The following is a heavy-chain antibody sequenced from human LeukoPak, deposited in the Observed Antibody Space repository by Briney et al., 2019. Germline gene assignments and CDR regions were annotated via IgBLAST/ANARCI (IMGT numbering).Heavy chain of an antibody. V-gene: IGHV4-39*07. CDR1: GDSISSTNDY. CDR3: ARVRSCMIVGAFDI. CDR2: LYYSGST. Sequence: PSETLTLTCTVSGDSISSTNDYWAWIRQSPGKGLEWIGSLYYSGSTYNNPSLKYRVTISVDTSKNQFSLKLSSVTAADTAVYYCARVRSCMIVGAFDIWGQGTMVTVSS. D-gene: IGHD3-22*01. J-gene: IGHJ3*02.